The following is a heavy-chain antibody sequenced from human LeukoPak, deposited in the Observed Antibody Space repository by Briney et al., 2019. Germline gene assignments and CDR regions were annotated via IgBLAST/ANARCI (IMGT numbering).Heavy chain of an antibody. CDR3: ATNGGYYYGSTFDY. CDR1: GFTFSSYA. Sequence: PGGSLRLSCAASGFTFSSYAMSWVRQAPGKGLEWVSAISGSGGSTYYADSVKGRFTISRDNSKNTLYLQMNSLRAEDTAVYYCATNGGYYYGSTFDYWGQGTLVTVSS. J-gene: IGHJ4*02. CDR2: ISGSGGST. V-gene: IGHV3-23*01. D-gene: IGHD3-10*01.